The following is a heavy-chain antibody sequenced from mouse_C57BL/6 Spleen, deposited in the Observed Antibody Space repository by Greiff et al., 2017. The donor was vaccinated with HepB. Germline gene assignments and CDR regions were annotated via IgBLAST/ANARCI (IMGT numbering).Heavy chain of an antibody. D-gene: IGHD2-1*01. CDR2: ISYDGSN. Sequence: VQLQESGPGLVKPSQSLSLTCSVTGYSITSGYYWNWIRQFPGNKLEWMGYISYDGSNNYNPSLKNRISITRDTSKNQFFLKLNSVTTGDTATYYCARGDGNFAYWGQGTLVTVSA. V-gene: IGHV3-6*01. CDR1: GYSITSGYY. CDR3: ARGDGNFAY. J-gene: IGHJ3*01.